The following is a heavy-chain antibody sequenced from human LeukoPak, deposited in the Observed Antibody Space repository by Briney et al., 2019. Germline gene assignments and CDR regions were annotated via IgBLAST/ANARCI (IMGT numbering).Heavy chain of an antibody. CDR2: IKQDGSEK. J-gene: IGHJ4*02. CDR3: ARIGYRSSSFDY. Sequence: GGSLRLSCAASGFTFSSYWMSWVRQAPGKGLEWVANIKQDGSEKDYVDFMKGRFTISRDNAKNSVYLQVNSLRAEDTAVHHCARIGYRSSSFDYWGQGTLVTVSS. CDR1: GFTFSSYW. V-gene: IGHV3-7*01. D-gene: IGHD6-13*01.